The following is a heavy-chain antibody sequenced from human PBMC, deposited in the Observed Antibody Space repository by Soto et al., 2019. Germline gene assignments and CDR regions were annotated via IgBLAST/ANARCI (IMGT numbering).Heavy chain of an antibody. CDR1: GGSFSGYY. V-gene: IGHV4-34*01. CDR3: ETAAYSYFHS. Sequence: SETLSLTCAVYGGSFSGYYWSWIRQPPGRELEWIGYIHHSGSTDYNPSVKSRVTISVDTSRNQFSLKLTSVTAADTAVYYCETAAYSYFHSWGHGTMVTVS. D-gene: IGHD5-18*01. J-gene: IGHJ5*01. CDR2: IHHSGST.